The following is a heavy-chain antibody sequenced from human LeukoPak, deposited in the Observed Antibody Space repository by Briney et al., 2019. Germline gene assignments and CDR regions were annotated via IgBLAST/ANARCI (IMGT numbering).Heavy chain of an antibody. J-gene: IGHJ5*02. CDR2: ISGSGTNT. CDR1: GFTFSSYA. V-gene: IGHV3-23*01. Sequence: GGSLRLSCAASGFTFSSYAMTWVRQAPGKGLEWVSAISGSGTNTYSADSVKGRFTISRDNSKNTLYLQMNSLRAEDTAVYYCAREDDLYGSGSDYRDPWGRGTLVSVST. D-gene: IGHD3-10*01. CDR3: AREDDLYGSGSDYRDP.